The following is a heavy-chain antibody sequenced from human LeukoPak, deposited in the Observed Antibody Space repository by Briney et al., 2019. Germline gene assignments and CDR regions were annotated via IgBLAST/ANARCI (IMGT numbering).Heavy chain of an antibody. J-gene: IGHJ5*02. D-gene: IGHD3-10*01. CDR2: INPSSGGT. CDR3: ARDPNYYGSGSYLAH. Sequence: ASVKVSCKASGYTFTSYYIHWVRQAPGQGLEWMGWINPSSGGTNSAQKFQARVTMTTDTSISTAYMDLSSLRSDDTAVYYCARDPNYYGSGSYLAHWGQGVLVSVSS. V-gene: IGHV1-2*02. CDR1: GYTFTSYY.